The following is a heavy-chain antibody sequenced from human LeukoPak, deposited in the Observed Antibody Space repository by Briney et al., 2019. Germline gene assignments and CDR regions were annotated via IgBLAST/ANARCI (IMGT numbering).Heavy chain of an antibody. J-gene: IGHJ4*02. D-gene: IGHD1-20*01. Sequence: GGSLRLSCAASGFTFSSYSMNWVRQAPGKGLEWVSFIRYDGSHEYYADSVRGRFTISRDNSKNTLFLQMSSLRAEDTAVYYCAKEPEPTNWNDLDYWGQGTLVTVSS. V-gene: IGHV3-30*02. CDR1: GFTFSSYS. CDR3: AKEPEPTNWNDLDY. CDR2: IRYDGSHE.